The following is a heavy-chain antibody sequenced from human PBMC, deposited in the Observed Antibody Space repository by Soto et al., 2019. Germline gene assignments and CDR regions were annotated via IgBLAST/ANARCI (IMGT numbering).Heavy chain of an antibody. J-gene: IGHJ6*02. CDR2: ISGYNGDT. CDR1: GFTFSRYC. CDR3: AKNGQPPYYYYGLDV. V-gene: IGHV1-18*01. Sequence: VKGSCEAAGFTFSRYCISLVRQAPGQGLEWMGWISGYNGDTNYAQKFQDRVSMTIDTSTGTAYMELRSLTSDDTAIYYCAKNGQPPYYYYGLDVWGQGTKVTVSS. D-gene: IGHD2-8*01.